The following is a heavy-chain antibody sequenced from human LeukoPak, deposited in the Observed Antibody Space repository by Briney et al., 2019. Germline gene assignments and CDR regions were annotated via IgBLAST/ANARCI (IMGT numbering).Heavy chain of an antibody. CDR2: ISAYNGNT. Sequence: GASVKVSCKASGYTFTSYGISWVRQAPGQGLEWMGWISAYNGNTNYAQKLQGRVTMTTDTSTSTAYMELRSLRSDDTAVYYCARDLYYYDSSGSKPLYYFDYWGQGTLVTVSS. J-gene: IGHJ4*02. D-gene: IGHD3-22*01. CDR1: GYTFTSYG. V-gene: IGHV1-18*01. CDR3: ARDLYYYDSSGSKPLYYFDY.